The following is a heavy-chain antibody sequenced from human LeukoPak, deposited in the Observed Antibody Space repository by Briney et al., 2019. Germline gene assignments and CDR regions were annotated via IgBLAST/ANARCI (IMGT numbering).Heavy chain of an antibody. CDR3: ARHKYYDILTGFDY. CDR1: GGSISSSSYY. J-gene: IGHJ4*02. CDR2: IYYSGST. Sequence: SETLSLTCTVSGGSISSSSYYWGWIRQPPGKGLEWIGSIYYSGSTYYNPSLKSRVTISVDTSKNQFSLKLSSVTAADTAVYYCARHKYYDILTGFDYWGQGTLVTDSS. D-gene: IGHD3-9*01. V-gene: IGHV4-39*01.